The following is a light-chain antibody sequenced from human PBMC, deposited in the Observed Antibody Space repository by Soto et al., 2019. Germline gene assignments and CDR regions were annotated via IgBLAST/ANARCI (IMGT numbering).Light chain of an antibody. Sequence: DIQMTQSPSTLSASVGDRVTITCRASQSISSWLAWYQQKPGEAPKFLIYDASSLQSGVPSRFSGSGSGTEFTLTISSLQPDDFATYYCQQYNSYWGYTFGQGTKLEIK. CDR2: DAS. J-gene: IGKJ2*01. CDR3: QQYNSYWGYT. V-gene: IGKV1-5*01. CDR1: QSISSW.